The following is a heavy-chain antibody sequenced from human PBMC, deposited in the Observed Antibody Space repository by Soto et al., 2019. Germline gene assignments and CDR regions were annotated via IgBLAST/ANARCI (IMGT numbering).Heavy chain of an antibody. J-gene: IGHJ3*02. Sequence: LQLQESGPGLVKPSETLSLTCSVSGVSISRSSYYWGWLRHPPRKGLEWIGSIYYSGTTFHNPYLECRVSLSIDTSKNPYSLQITSLTAATTSSYRLAREASTLRLIIAIVAASIFDMWGQGTTVTV. CDR2: IYYSGTT. V-gene: IGHV4-39*02. D-gene: IGHD3-10*01. CDR3: AREASTLRLIIAIVAASIFDM. CDR1: GVSISRSSYY.